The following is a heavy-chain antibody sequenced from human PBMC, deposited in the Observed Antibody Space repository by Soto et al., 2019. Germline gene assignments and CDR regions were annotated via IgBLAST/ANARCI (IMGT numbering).Heavy chain of an antibody. V-gene: IGHV3-23*01. D-gene: IGHD2-15*01. CDR2: ISGSGGST. CDR3: AKGRYCSGGSCYGRSYYFDY. J-gene: IGHJ4*02. CDR1: GFTFSSYA. Sequence: EVQLLESGGGLVQPGGSLRLSCAASGFTFSSYAMSWVRQAPGKGLEWVSAISGSGGSTYYADSVKGRFTISRDNSKNTLYLQMNSLRAEDMAVYYCAKGRYCSGGSCYGRSYYFDYWGQGTLVTVSS.